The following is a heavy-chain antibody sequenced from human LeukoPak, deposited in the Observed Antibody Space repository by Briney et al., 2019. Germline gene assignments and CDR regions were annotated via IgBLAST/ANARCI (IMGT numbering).Heavy chain of an antibody. Sequence: TGGSLRLSCAASGFTFSSYSMNWARQAPGKGLEWVSSISSSSSYIYYADSVKGRFTISGDNAKNSLYLQMNSLRAEDTAVYYCARGAYSSGWTPVWYFDYWGQGTLVTVSS. CDR2: ISSSSSYI. D-gene: IGHD6-19*01. V-gene: IGHV3-21*01. CDR1: GFTFSSYS. CDR3: ARGAYSSGWTPVWYFDY. J-gene: IGHJ4*02.